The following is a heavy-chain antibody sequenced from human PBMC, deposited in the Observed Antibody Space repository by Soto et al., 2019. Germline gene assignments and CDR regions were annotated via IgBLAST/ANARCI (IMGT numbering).Heavy chain of an antibody. Sequence: QVQLVQSGAEVKEPGASVKVSCRASGYTFTTYGMHWVRQAPGQRLEWMGWVNTGNGNTAYSQKFQGRVTITRETSASTGYMEVSSLSSEDMAVYYCAVGPASGEFDYWGQGPLVTVSS. D-gene: IGHD3-3*01. J-gene: IGHJ4*02. V-gene: IGHV1-3*04. CDR1: GYTFTTYG. CDR3: AVGPASGEFDY. CDR2: VNTGNGNT.